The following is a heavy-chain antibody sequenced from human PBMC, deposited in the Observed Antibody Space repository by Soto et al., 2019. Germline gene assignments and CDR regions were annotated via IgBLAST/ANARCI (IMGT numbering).Heavy chain of an antibody. CDR1: GFTFSSYS. J-gene: IGHJ6*02. Sequence: EVQLVESGGGLVKPGGSLRLSCAASGFTFSSYSMNWVRQAPGKGLEWVSSISRSSSYIYYADSVKGRFTISRDNAKNSLYLEINNLRDEDTAVYYCARDDCSSNSCYLYYYYGMDVWGQGTTVTVSS. D-gene: IGHD2-2*01. V-gene: IGHV3-21*01. CDR2: ISRSSSYI. CDR3: ARDDCSSNSCYLYYYYGMDV.